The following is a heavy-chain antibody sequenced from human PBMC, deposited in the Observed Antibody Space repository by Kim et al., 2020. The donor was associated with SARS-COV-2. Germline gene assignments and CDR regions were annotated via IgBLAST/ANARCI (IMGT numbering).Heavy chain of an antibody. CDR2: IYNSGST. D-gene: IGHD6-19*01. J-gene: IGHJ5*02. V-gene: IGHV4-39*01. CDR1: GGSISSSSYY. CDR3: ARQYSSLGKWFDP. Sequence: SETLSLTCTVSGGSISSSSYYWGWIRQPPGKGLEWIRNIYNSGSTNSNPSLKSRVTISVDTSKNQFSLKLSSVTAADTAVYYCARQYSSLGKWFDPWGQGTLVTVSS.